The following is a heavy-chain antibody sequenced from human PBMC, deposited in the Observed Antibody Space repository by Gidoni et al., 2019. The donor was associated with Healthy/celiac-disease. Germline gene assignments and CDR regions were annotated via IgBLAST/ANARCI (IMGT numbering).Heavy chain of an antibody. CDR1: GGPISSYY. CDR2: IYYSGST. J-gene: IGHJ3*02. Sequence: QVQLQESGPGLVKPSETLSLTCTVSGGPISSYYWSWIRQPPGKGLEWIGYIYYSGSTNYNPSLKSRVTISVDTSKNQFSLKLSSVTAADTAVYYCARDLSSRASDAFDIWGQGTMVTVSS. D-gene: IGHD2-2*01. V-gene: IGHV4-59*01. CDR3: ARDLSSRASDAFDI.